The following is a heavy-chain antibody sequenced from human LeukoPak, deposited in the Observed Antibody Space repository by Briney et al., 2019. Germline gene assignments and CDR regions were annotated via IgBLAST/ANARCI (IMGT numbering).Heavy chain of an antibody. CDR3: AKDQFPLWGSAS. J-gene: IGHJ3*01. CDR2: ISGSGGST. V-gene: IGHV3-23*01. D-gene: IGHD3-10*01. Sequence: GGSLRLSCAVSGFTFSSYAMSWVRQAPGKGLEWVSAISGSGGSTYYADSVKGRFTISRDNSKNTLYLQMNSLRAEDTAVYYCAKDQFPLWGSASWGQGTMVTVSS. CDR1: GFTFSSYA.